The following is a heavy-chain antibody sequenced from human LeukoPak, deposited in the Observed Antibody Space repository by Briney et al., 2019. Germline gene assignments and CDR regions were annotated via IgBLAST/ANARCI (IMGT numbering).Heavy chain of an antibody. Sequence: GGCLRLSCAASGFTVGIYAVRWVRQAPGEGREHVSTITTNGGNTYYADCVKGGFTISRENPKDTLFLQMGSLRAEHMAVYYCAKPLTSYSSGFSHVFDVWGHGSMVPVSS. CDR3: AKPLTSYSSGFSHVFDV. J-gene: IGHJ3*01. CDR1: GFTVGIYA. D-gene: IGHD5-18*01. CDR2: ITTNGGNT. V-gene: IGHV3-64*02.